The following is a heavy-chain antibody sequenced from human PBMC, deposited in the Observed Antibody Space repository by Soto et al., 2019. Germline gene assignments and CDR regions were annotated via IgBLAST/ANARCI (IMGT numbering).Heavy chain of an antibody. V-gene: IGHV3-33*03. CDR3: AKEVVTTKWYFDS. CDR1: GFTFSRFS. CDR2: IGDTGVT. D-gene: IGHD1-1*01. Sequence: MASGGGVVQPGGSLRLSHRTSGFTFSRFSMHWLRQAPGKGLEWVAVIGDTGVTYYVDSVKGRFTVSRDNSQDTLYLQMHSLRPDDSAVYYCAKEVVTTKWYFDSWGEGILVTVSS. J-gene: IGHJ4*02.